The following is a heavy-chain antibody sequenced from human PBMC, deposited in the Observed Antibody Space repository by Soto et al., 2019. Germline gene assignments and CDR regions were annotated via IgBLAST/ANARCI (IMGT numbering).Heavy chain of an antibody. J-gene: IGHJ3*02. CDR1: GFTFSSYG. CDR2: IWYDGSNK. D-gene: IGHD6-19*01. CDR3: ARGGAVAGTWDAFDI. V-gene: IGHV3-33*01. Sequence: GGSLRLSCAASGFTFSSYGMHWVRQAPGKGLEWVAVIWYDGSNKYYADSVKGRFTISRDNSKNTLYLQMNSLRAEDTAVYYCARGGAVAGTWDAFDIWGQGTMVTVSS.